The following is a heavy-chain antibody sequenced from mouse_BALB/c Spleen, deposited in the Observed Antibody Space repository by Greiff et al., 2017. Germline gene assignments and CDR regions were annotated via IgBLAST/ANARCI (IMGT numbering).Heavy chain of an antibody. Sequence: EVKVVESGGGLVQPGGSLRLSCATSGFTFTDYYMSWVRQPPGKALEWLGFIRNKANGYTTEYSASVKGRFTISRDNSQSILYLQMNTLRAEDSATYYCARGGDDYWGQGTLVTVSA. CDR2: IRNKANGYTT. CDR1: GFTFTDYY. CDR3: ARGGDDY. V-gene: IGHV7-3*02. J-gene: IGHJ3*01.